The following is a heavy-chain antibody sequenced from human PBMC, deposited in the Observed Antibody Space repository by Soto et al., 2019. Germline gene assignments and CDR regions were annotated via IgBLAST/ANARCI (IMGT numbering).Heavy chain of an antibody. CDR2: IQSGGPT. CDR3: ARDDVLCDGGRCYGVPLDV. CDR1: GFSVSSKY. D-gene: IGHD2-15*01. Sequence: PGGSLRLSCAAYGFSVSSKYMSWVRQAPGKGLEWVSLIQSGGPTYYADSVKGRFTIARDTSENTLHLQMDSLRAEDTAVYYCARDDVLCDGGRCYGVPLDVWGKVTTVTVSS. J-gene: IGHJ6*04. V-gene: IGHV3-66*01.